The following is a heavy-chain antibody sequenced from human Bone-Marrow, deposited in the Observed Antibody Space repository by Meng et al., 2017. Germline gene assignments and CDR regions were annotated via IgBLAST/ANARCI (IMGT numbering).Heavy chain of an antibody. CDR1: GFTFSSYW. D-gene: IGHD1-14*01. Sequence: SQTPSLTCAASGFTFSSYWMSWIRQPPGKGLEWIGEINHSGSTNYNPSLKSRVTISVDTSKNQFSLKLSSVTAADTAVYYCARGKGYKRYYFDYWGQGTLVTVSS. CDR3: ARGKGYKRYYFDY. J-gene: IGHJ4*02. CDR2: INHSGST. V-gene: IGHV4-34*01.